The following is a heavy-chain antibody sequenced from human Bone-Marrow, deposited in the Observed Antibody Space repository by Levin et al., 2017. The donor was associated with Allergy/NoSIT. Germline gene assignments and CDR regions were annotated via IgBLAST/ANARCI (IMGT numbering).Heavy chain of an antibody. CDR1: GFTFTLYG. CDR3: AREGLFMVRVFDY. J-gene: IGHJ4*02. D-gene: IGHD3-10*01. CDR2: ISYGGDNK. V-gene: IGHV3-30*03. Sequence: GGSLRLSCAASGFTFTLYGMHWVRQAPGKGLEWVSFISYGGDNKYFADSVKGRFTISRDNAENSLYLQMNSLRAEDTAIYYCAREGLFMVRVFDYWGRGTLVTVSS.